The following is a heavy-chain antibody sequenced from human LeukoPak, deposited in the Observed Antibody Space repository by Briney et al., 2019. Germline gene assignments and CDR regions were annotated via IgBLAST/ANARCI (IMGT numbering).Heavy chain of an antibody. D-gene: IGHD1-26*01. J-gene: IGHJ4*02. CDR1: GGSISTYY. CDR3: ARDSGSYFN. Sequence: PSETLSLTCTVSGGSISTYYWSWIRQPPGKGLEWIVYIYYTGTTNYNPSLKSRVTISVDTSKNQFSLKLSSVTAADTAVYYCARDSGSYFNWGQGTLVTVSS. V-gene: IGHV4-59*12. CDR2: IYYTGTT.